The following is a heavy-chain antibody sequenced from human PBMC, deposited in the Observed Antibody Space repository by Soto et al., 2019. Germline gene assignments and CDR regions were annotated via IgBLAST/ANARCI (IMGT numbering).Heavy chain of an antibody. D-gene: IGHD6-6*01. J-gene: IGHJ6*02. CDR3: ARGEQLVAYYYYYGMDV. V-gene: IGHV1-69*13. CDR1: GWTVSSYA. CDR2: IIPIFGTA. Sequence: SGKVSCKASGWTVSSYAISWVRQAPGQVLEWMGGIIPIFGTANYAQKFQGRVTITADESTSTAYMELSSLRSEDTAVYYCARGEQLVAYYYYYGMDVWGQGTTVTVSS.